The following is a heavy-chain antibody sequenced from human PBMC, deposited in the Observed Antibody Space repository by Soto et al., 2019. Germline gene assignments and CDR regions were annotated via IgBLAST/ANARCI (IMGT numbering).Heavy chain of an antibody. CDR1: GYTFISRA. CDR2: INPDNANT. V-gene: IGHV1-3*01. CDR3: ARDPCSGHYFDY. Sequence: QVQLVQSGAEVKKPGASVKISCEASGYTFISRALHWVRQAPGQRLEWMGWINPDNANTKYSQNFQGRVTFTRDTSATTAYMELSSLRSEDTAVYFCARDPCSGHYFDYWGQGTLVTVSS. J-gene: IGHJ4*02. D-gene: IGHD2-15*01.